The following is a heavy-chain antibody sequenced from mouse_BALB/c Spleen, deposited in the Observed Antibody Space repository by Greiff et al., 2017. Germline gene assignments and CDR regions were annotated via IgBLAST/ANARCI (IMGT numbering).Heavy chain of an antibody. J-gene: IGHJ2*01. V-gene: IGHV7-3*02. CDR3: ARDKDYYGTPHYSDS. D-gene: IGHD2-1*01. CDR2: IRNKANGYTT. Sequence: EVQRVESGGGLVQPGGSLRLSCATSGFTFTDYYMSWVRQPPGKALEWLGFIRNKANGYTTEYSASVKGRFTISRDNSQSILYLQMNTLRAEDSATYYCARDKDYYGTPHYSDSCGAGTTLSVSS. CDR1: GFTFTDYY.